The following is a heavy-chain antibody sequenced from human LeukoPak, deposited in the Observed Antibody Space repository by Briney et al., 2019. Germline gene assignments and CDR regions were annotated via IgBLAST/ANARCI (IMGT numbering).Heavy chain of an antibody. D-gene: IGHD2-15*01. CDR3: ARGPDCSGGSCPNRPIDY. CDR2: INHSGST. J-gene: IGHJ4*02. V-gene: IGHV4-34*01. CDR1: GGSFRGYY. Sequence: SETLSLTCAVYGGSFRGYYWTWIRQPPGKGLEWIGEINHSGSTNYNPSLKSRVTVSVDTSKDQFSLKLSSVTAADTAIYYCARGPDCSGGSCPNRPIDYWGQGTLVTVSS.